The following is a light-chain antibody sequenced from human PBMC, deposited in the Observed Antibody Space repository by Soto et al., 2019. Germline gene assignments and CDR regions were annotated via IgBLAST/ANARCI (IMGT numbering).Light chain of an antibody. Sequence: DIQMTQSPSSLSASVGDRVTITCRASQSISSYLNWYQQKPGKAPKLLIYAASSLQSGVPSRFSGSGSGTDFTLTISSLQPEDFAPYYGQQSSSTSYTFGQGTKLEIK. CDR2: AAS. CDR3: QQSSSTSYT. V-gene: IGKV1-39*01. CDR1: QSISSY. J-gene: IGKJ2*01.